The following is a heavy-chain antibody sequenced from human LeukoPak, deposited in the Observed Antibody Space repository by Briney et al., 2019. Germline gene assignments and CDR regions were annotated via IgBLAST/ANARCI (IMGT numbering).Heavy chain of an antibody. CDR3: ARGPRYRILGAFDI. Sequence: SETLSLTCAVCGGSFSGYYWSWIRQPPGKGLEWIGEINHSGSTNYNPSLKSRVTISVDTSKNQFSLKLSSVTAADTAVYYCARGPRYRILGAFDIWGQGTMVTVSS. V-gene: IGHV4-34*01. CDR2: INHSGST. J-gene: IGHJ3*02. CDR1: GGSFSGYY. D-gene: IGHD2-2*01.